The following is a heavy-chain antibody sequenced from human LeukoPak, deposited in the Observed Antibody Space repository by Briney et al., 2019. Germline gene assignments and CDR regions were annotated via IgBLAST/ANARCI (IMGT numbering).Heavy chain of an antibody. Sequence: ASVTVSFKASGGTFSSYAISWVRQAPGQGLEWMGGIIPIFGTANYAQKFQGRVTITTDESTSTAYMELSSLRPEDTAVYYCAREVHCDSSGYSDWGQGTLVSVSS. J-gene: IGHJ4*02. CDR3: AREVHCDSSGYSD. V-gene: IGHV1-69*05. D-gene: IGHD3-22*01. CDR2: IIPIFGTA. CDR1: GGTFSSYA.